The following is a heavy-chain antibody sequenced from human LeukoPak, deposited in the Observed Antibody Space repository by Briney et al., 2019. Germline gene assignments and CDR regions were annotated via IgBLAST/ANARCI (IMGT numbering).Heavy chain of an antibody. CDR2: IYHSGGT. J-gene: IGHJ4*02. D-gene: IGHD2-15*01. Sequence: SETLSLTCAVSGGSISSGGYSWSWIRQPPGNGLEWIGYIYHSGGTYYNPSLKSRVTISVDRSKNQFSLKLSSVTAADTAVYYCATSSVMSGSLDYWGQGTLVTVSS. CDR1: GGSISSGGYS. CDR3: ATSSVMSGSLDY. V-gene: IGHV4-30-2*01.